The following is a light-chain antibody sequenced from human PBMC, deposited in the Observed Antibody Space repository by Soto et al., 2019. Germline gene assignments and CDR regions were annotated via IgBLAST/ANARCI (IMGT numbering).Light chain of an antibody. CDR1: QTVGNNY. CDR2: GAS. Sequence: EIVLTQSPGTLSLSPGDGATLSCRASQTVGNNYLAWYQQRPGQAPRLLIHGASSRATGIPDRFSGSGSGTEFTLTIARLEPEDFAVYYCQQYGNLTRKYGQGTKV. J-gene: IGKJ1*01. CDR3: QQYGNLTRK. V-gene: IGKV3-20*01.